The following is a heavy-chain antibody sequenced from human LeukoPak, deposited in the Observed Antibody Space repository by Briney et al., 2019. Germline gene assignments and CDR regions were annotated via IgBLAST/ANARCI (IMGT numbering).Heavy chain of an antibody. CDR3: ARLTRDGYNAYFDY. CDR1: GGSINNGGYY. CDR2: IYYSGSS. D-gene: IGHD5-24*01. Sequence: PSETLSLTCTVSGGSINNGGYYWSWIRQHPGKGLEWIGYIYYSGSSYYNPSLRSRVTISVDTSKNHFSLKLSSVTAAGTAVYYCARLTRDGYNAYFDYWGQGTLVTVSS. V-gene: IGHV4-31*03. J-gene: IGHJ4*02.